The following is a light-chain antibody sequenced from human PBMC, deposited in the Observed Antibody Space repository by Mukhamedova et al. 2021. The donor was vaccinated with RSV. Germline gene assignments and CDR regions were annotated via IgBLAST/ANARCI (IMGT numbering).Light chain of an antibody. CDR2: AAS. J-gene: IGKJ1*01. Sequence: WYQRRVHGKAPEVLIYAASSLQSGVPSRFSGRGSGTEFTLTISSLQPEVSATYYCQQSDSSPTFGQGTKVEVK. V-gene: IGKV1-39*01. CDR3: QQSDSSPT.